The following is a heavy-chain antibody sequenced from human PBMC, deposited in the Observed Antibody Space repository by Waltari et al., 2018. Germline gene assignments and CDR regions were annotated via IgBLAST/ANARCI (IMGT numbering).Heavy chain of an antibody. V-gene: IGHV1-69-2*01. J-gene: IGHJ4*02. CDR3: APLPGGSGQTFDY. CDR2: IGAEDGET. Sequence: EVQLVQSGAEVKKPGATVKISCKASGYTFIDYFMHWVQQAPGKGLEWVGRIGAEDGETVYEEKFQGRVTITADTSTDTSYLELSSLRSDDTAVYYCAPLPGGSGQTFDYWGQGTLLTVSS. D-gene: IGHD3-10*01. CDR1: GYTFIDYF.